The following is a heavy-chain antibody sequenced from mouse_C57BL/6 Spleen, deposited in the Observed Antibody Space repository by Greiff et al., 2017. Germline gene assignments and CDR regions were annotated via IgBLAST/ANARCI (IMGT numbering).Heavy chain of an antibody. J-gene: IGHJ4*01. D-gene: IGHD2-5*01. V-gene: IGHV3-6*01. CDR2: ISYDGSN. CDR3: AIYSNYAMDY. Sequence: DVQLQESGPGLVKPSQSLSLTCSVTGYSITSGYYWNWIRQFPGNKLEWMGYISYDGSNNYNPSLKNRISITRDTSKNQFFLKLNSVTTEDTATYYCAIYSNYAMDYWGQGTSVTVSS. CDR1: GYSITSGYY.